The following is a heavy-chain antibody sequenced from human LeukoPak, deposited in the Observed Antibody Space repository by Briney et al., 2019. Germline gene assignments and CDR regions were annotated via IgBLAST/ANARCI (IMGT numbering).Heavy chain of an antibody. V-gene: IGHV3-23*01. D-gene: IGHD6-19*01. CDR3: AKTTTGYSSGRYPGWPVDY. CDR2: ISGSGGGT. J-gene: IGHJ4*02. CDR1: GFTSSSYA. Sequence: GGSLRLSCAASGFTSSSYAVSWVRQAPGKGLEWVSAISGSGGGTYYADSVKGRFTISRDNSKNTLYLQMNSLSTEDTAVYYCAKTTTGYSSGRYPGWPVDYWGQGTLVTVSS.